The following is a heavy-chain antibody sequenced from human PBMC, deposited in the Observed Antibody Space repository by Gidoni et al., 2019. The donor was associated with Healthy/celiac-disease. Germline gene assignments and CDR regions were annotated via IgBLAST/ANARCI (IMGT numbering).Heavy chain of an antibody. V-gene: IGHV4-38-2*02. Sequence: PGLVKPSETLSLTCTVSGYSISSGYYWGWIRQPPGKGLEWIGSIYHSGSTYYNPSLKSRFTISVDTSKTQFSRKLSSVTAADTAVYYCAVEYGTNGVCLSDSQAIDYWGQGTLVTVSS. CDR3: AVEYGTNGVCLSDSQAIDY. J-gene: IGHJ4*02. D-gene: IGHD2-8*01. CDR1: GYSISSGYY. CDR2: IYHSGST.